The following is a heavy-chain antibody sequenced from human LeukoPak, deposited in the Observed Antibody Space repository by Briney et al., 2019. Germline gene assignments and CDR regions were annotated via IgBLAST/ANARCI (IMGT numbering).Heavy chain of an antibody. V-gene: IGHV3-30*01. J-gene: IGHJ4*02. D-gene: IGHD4/OR15-4a*01. Sequence: GGSLRLSCATTGFTFRSYAMHWVRQAPGKGLEWLAVVSVDGRNKYYADSVKGRFTISRDNSKSTVYLQMNSLRDEDSAVYYCATLGWCHEFLVACGSSEYWGQGTLVTVSS. CDR1: GFTFRSYA. CDR3: ATLGWCHEFLVACGSSEY. CDR2: VSVDGRNK.